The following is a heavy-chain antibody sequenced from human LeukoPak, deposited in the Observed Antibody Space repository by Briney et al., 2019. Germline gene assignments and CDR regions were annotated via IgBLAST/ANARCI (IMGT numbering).Heavy chain of an antibody. J-gene: IGHJ4*02. D-gene: IGHD2-2*01. CDR1: GYSFTSSW. CDR3: ARRGPYCTSTSCYRAAFDY. V-gene: IGHV5-51*01. CDR2: IYAGDSDT. Sequence: GESLKISCEGSGYSFTSSWIGWVRQMPGKGLEWMGIIYAGDSDTRYSPSFQGQVTFSVDKSISTAYLQWRSLKASDTAMYYCARRGPYCTSTSCYRAAFDYWGQGTLVTVSS.